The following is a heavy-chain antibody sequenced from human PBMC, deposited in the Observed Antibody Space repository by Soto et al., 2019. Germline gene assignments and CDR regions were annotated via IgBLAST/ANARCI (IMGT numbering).Heavy chain of an antibody. CDR3: ATLSPRIVVSLLPIPT. CDR1: GGSISSSSYY. Sequence: SETLCLTCSVSGGSISSSSYYWGWIRQPPGKGLEWIGEIYQSGAANYSPSLRGRATISVDKSNNQFSLRLRSVTAADTAVYYCATLSPRIVVSLLPIPTWGQGILVTVSS. CDR2: IYQSGAA. J-gene: IGHJ5*02. V-gene: IGHV4-61*05. D-gene: IGHD2-21*01.